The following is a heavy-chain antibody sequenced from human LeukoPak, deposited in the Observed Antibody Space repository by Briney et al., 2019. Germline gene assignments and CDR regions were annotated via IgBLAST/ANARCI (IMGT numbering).Heavy chain of an antibody. J-gene: IGHJ3*02. CDR1: GFTFSNYW. D-gene: IGHD3-10*01. CDR3: ARSSGSNDAFDM. V-gene: IGHV3-74*01. Sequence: GGSLRLSCAASGFTFSNYWMHWVRQAPGKGLVWVSRINSDGSNTKYADSVKGRFTIPRDNAKNTLYLQMNSLRPDDTAVYYCARSSGSNDAFDMWGQGTMVTVSS. CDR2: INSDGSNT.